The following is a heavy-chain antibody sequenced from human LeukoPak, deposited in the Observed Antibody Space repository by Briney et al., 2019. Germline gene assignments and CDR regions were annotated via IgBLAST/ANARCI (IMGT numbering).Heavy chain of an antibody. D-gene: IGHD3-10*01. Sequence: SETLSLTCTVSGGSISSYYWSWIRQPPGKGLEWIGYIYYSGSTNYNPSLKSRVTISVDTSKNQFSLKLSSVTAADKAVYYCATGGVRGVYPYYFDYWGQGTLVTVSS. CDR3: ATGGVRGVYPYYFDY. J-gene: IGHJ4*02. CDR1: GGSISSYY. CDR2: IYYSGST. V-gene: IGHV4-59*01.